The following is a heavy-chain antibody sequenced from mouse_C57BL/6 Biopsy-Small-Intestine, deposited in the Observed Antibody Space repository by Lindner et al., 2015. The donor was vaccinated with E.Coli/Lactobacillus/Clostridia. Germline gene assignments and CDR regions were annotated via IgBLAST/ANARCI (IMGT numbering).Heavy chain of an antibody. CDR3: AREVLPMDY. J-gene: IGHJ4*01. V-gene: IGHV2-3*01. CDR1: GFSLTSYG. D-gene: IGHD1-1*01. CDR2: IWGDGGT. Sequence: VQLQKSGPGLVAPSQSLSITCTVSGFSLTSYGVSWVRQPPGEGLEWLGVIWGDGGTHYHSALISRLSISKDNSKSQVFLKLNSLQTDDTATYYCAREVLPMDYWGQGTSVTVSS.